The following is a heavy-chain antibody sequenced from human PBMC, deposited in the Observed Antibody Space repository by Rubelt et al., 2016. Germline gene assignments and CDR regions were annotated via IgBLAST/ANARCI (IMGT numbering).Heavy chain of an antibody. CDR2: YHSGST. D-gene: IGHD5-18*01. CDR3: ATSAAGYSYGYYFDY. Sequence: YHSGSTNYNPSLKSRVTISVDKSKNHFSLNLTSVTAADTAVYYCATSAAGYSYGYYFDYWGQGTLVTVSS. J-gene: IGHJ4*02. V-gene: IGHV4-4*02.